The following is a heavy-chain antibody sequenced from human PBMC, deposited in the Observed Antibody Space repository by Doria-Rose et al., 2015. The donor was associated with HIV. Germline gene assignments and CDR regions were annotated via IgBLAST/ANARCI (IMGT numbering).Heavy chain of an antibody. Sequence: QVQLQESGPGLVKPSETLSLTCSVSGGSISHYYWSWIRQTPGKGLEYIGDIFYTGSTNYSPSLKSRVSISIDTSKNMFSLRLSSVTAADTAVYYCARVLSGTYDYWGQGTLVTVSS. D-gene: IGHD1-26*01. V-gene: IGHV4-59*01. CDR3: ARVLSGTYDY. CDR1: GGSISHYY. J-gene: IGHJ4*02. CDR2: IFYTGST.